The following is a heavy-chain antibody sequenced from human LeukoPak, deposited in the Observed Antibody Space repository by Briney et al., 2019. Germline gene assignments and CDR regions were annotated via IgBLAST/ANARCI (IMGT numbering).Heavy chain of an antibody. CDR3: ARGLLQGYDYAY. CDR1: GGTFSSYA. V-gene: IGHV1-69*04. D-gene: IGHD5-12*01. CDR2: IIPILGIA. Sequence: ASVKVSCKASGGTFSSYAISWVRQAPGQGREWMGRIIPILGIANYAQKFQGRVTITADKSTSTAYMELSSLRSDDTAVYYCARGLLQGYDYAYWGQGTLVTVSS. J-gene: IGHJ4*02.